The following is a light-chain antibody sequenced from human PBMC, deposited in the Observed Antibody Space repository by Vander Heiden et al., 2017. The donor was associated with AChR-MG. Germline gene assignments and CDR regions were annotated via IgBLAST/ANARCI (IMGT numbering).Light chain of an antibody. V-gene: IGKV3-11*01. CDR3: QRRSDWPYT. Sequence: EIVLTQAPATLSLSPGERATLSYRASQSVIWYLAWYQQKPGQVPRLLIYDASNRATGIPARFSGSGSGTDFTLTISSLEPEDFAVYYCQRRSDWPYTFGQGTKIEIK. J-gene: IGKJ2*01. CDR2: DAS. CDR1: QSVIWY.